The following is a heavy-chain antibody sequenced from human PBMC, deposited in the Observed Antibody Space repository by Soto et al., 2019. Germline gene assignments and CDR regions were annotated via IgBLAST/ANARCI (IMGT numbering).Heavy chain of an antibody. J-gene: IGHJ6*02. V-gene: IGHV3-74*01. D-gene: IGHD2-21*02. CDR3: VRDRLNYYYGMDV. Sequence: PGGSLRLSCAASGFTFSSSWMHWVRQAPGKGLVWVSRINSDGSSTNYADSVKGRFTISRDNAKNTLYLQMNSLRAEDTAVYYCVRDRLNYYYGMDVWGQGTTVTVSS. CDR2: INSDGSST. CDR1: GFTFSSSW.